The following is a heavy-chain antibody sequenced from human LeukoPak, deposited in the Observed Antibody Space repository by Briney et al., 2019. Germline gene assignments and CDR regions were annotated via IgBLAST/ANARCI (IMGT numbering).Heavy chain of an antibody. Sequence: ASVKVSCKASGYTFTSYYMHWVRQAPGQGLEWMGIINPSGGSTSYAQKFQGRVTITTDESTSTAYMELSSLRSEDTAVYYCASSGGSGYWFDPWGQGTLVTVSS. J-gene: IGHJ5*02. V-gene: IGHV1-46*01. D-gene: IGHD2-15*01. CDR2: INPSGGST. CDR1: GYTFTSYY. CDR3: ASSGGSGYWFDP.